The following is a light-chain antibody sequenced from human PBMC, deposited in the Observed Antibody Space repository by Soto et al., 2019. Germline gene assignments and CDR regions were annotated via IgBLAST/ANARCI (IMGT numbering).Light chain of an antibody. CDR2: GAS. V-gene: IGKV3-15*01. J-gene: IGKJ1*01. Sequence: EVLVTQSPATLSVSPGEGVTLSCRASQSVSTDLAWYQQKPGQAPRLLIYGASIRAIGVPDRFSGSGSGTDFTFTISSLQSEDSAIYYCQQYFRWPPWTFGQGTKVEL. CDR3: QQYFRWPPWT. CDR1: QSVSTD.